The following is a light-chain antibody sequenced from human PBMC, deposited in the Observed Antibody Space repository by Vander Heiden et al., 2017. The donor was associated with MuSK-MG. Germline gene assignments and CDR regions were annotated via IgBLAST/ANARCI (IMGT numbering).Light chain of an antibody. CDR3: QRTYNDPWT. Sequence: DIQLTQAPSSLSASVGDRVTITCRVSQSISAYLNWYRQKPGKVPILLIYSASILQSGVSSRFSGSGSGTDFTLTLSSLQPEDVATDYGQRTYNDPWTFGEGTKVEVK. J-gene: IGKJ1*01. V-gene: IGKV1-27*01. CDR1: QSISAY. CDR2: SAS.